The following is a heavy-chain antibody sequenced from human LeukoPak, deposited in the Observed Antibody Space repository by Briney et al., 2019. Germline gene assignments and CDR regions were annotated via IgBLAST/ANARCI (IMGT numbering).Heavy chain of an antibody. V-gene: IGHV3-30-3*01. CDR1: GFTFNTYA. CDR3: ARDPNSGYDMVWYLDL. CDR2: ISSDGTKK. Sequence: GGPPRLSCAGSGFTFNTYAMHWVRQAPGKALEGVAVISSDGTKKYYADSVKGRFIISRDNSKDMLYLQINSLRVDDTAVYYCARDPNSGYDMVWYLDLWGRGTLVTVSS. D-gene: IGHD5-12*01. J-gene: IGHJ2*01.